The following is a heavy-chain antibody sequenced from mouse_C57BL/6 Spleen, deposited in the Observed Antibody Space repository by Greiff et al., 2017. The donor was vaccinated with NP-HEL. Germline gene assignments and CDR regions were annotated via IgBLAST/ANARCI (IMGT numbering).Heavy chain of an antibody. Sequence: QVQLQQPGAELVRPGTSVKLSCKASGYTFTSYWMHWVKQRPGQGLEWIGVIDPSDSYTNYNQKFKGKATLTVDTSSSTAYMQLSSLTSEDSAVYYCASMNLLWAYWGQGTLVTVSA. CDR3: ASMNLLWAY. CDR2: IDPSDSYT. J-gene: IGHJ3*01. V-gene: IGHV1-59*01. CDR1: GYTFTSYW. D-gene: IGHD2-1*01.